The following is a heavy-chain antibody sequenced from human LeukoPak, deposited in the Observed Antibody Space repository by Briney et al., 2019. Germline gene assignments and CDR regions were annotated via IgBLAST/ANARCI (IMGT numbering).Heavy chain of an antibody. Sequence: GASVNGSCKATGYTITSPGISWVRQAPGPGNEWMGWISAYHGNTNYAQKLQGRVTMTTDTSTSTAYMELRSLRSDDTAVYYCARGGATFGGVIDPPEDAFDIWGQGTMVTVSS. CDR1: GYTITSPG. CDR3: ARGGATFGGVIDPPEDAFDI. J-gene: IGHJ3*02. V-gene: IGHV1-18*01. CDR2: ISAYHGNT. D-gene: IGHD3-16*01.